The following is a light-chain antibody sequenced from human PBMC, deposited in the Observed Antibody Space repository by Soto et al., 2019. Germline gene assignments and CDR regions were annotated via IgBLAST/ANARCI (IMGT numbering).Light chain of an antibody. Sequence: EILLTQSPGTLSLSPGDTATLSCRASQSVYSTYLAWYQHKVGQAPRLLIYGSSTRATGIPDRFSGSGSGTDFTLTIRRLEPEDFAVYYCQQDGSSPSTFGQGTKVEVK. J-gene: IGKJ1*01. V-gene: IGKV3-20*01. CDR2: GSS. CDR1: QSVYSTY. CDR3: QQDGSSPST.